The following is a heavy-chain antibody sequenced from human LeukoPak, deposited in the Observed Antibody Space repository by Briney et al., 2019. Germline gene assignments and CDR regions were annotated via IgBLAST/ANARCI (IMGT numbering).Heavy chain of an antibody. CDR3: ARGRRWNYHFDY. J-gene: IGHJ4*02. D-gene: IGHD1-7*01. V-gene: IGHV4-34*01. CDR1: GGSFSGYY. Sequence: DPSETLSLTCAVYGGSFSGYYWSWIRQPPGKGLEWIGEINHSGSTNYNPSLKSRVTISVDTSKNQFSLKLSSVTAADTAVYYCARGRRWNYHFDYWGQGTLVTVSS. CDR2: INHSGST.